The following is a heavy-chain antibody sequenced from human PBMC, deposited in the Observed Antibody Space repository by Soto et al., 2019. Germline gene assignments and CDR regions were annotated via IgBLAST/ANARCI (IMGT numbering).Heavy chain of an antibody. CDR3: AKDQGSSWYEIDY. V-gene: IGHV4-34*10. D-gene: IGHD6-13*01. CDR2: INHSGST. CDR1: GGSFSGYY. J-gene: IGHJ4*02. Sequence: SETLSLTCAVYGGSFSGYYWSWIRQPPGKGLERIGEINHSGSTNYNPSLKGRFTISRDNSKNTLYLQMNSLRAEDTAVYYCAKDQGSSWYEIDYWGQGTLVTVSS.